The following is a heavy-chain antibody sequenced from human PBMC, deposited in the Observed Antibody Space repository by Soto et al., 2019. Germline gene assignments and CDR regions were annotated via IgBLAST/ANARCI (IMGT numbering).Heavy chain of an antibody. CDR2: ISSTGTFI. CDR3: ARWYTGIIDTERAGIDY. D-gene: IGHD1-20*01. CDR1: GFTFSSYS. J-gene: IGHJ4*02. Sequence: EVQLVESGGGLVKPGGSLRLSCEASGFTFSSYSMNWVRQAPGKGLEWVSSISSTGTFISYADSLRGRFSVSRDNAKNSLYLQMNSLRAEDTAVYDCARWYTGIIDTERAGIDYWGQGTLVTVSS. V-gene: IGHV3-21*01.